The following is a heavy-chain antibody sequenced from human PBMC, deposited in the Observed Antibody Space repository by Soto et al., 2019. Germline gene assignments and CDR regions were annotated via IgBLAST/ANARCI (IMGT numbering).Heavy chain of an antibody. CDR2: INPSGGST. Sequence: VASVKVSCKASGYTFISYYIHWVRQAPGQGLEWMGIINPSGGSTSYAQKFQGRVTMTRDTSTSTVYMELSSLRSEDTAVYYCARGVAVAGPDYWGQGTLVTVSS. CDR1: GYTFISYY. J-gene: IGHJ4*02. D-gene: IGHD6-19*01. CDR3: ARGVAVAGPDY. V-gene: IGHV1-46*01.